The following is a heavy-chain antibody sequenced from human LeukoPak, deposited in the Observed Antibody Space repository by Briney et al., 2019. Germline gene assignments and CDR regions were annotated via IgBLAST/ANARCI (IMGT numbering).Heavy chain of an antibody. J-gene: IGHJ6*03. V-gene: IGHV3-30*02. Sequence: PGGSLRLSCAASGFTFSSYSMNWVRQAPGKGLEWVAFVRYDGSKKYYTNSVKGRFTISRDNSKNTLYLQMNSLRAEDTAVYYCAKDQKRGYSYGYLFYYYYMDVWGKGTTVTISS. CDR1: GFTFSSYS. CDR3: AKDQKRGYSYGYLFYYYYMDV. CDR2: VRYDGSKK. D-gene: IGHD5-18*01.